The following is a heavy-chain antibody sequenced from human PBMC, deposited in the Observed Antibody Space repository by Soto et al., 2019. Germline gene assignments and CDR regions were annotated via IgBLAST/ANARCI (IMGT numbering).Heavy chain of an antibody. J-gene: IGHJ5*02. Sequence: SETLSLTCTVSGGSISDDYWSWIRQPPGKGLEWIGHISHSGSTNYNPSLKSRVTISVDTSKRQFSLKLSSVTAADTAVYYCARDQGRYYDILTGYYRIDWFDPWGQGTLVTVSS. CDR2: ISHSGST. CDR1: GGSISDDY. D-gene: IGHD3-9*01. V-gene: IGHV4-59*01. CDR3: ARDQGRYYDILTGYYRIDWFDP.